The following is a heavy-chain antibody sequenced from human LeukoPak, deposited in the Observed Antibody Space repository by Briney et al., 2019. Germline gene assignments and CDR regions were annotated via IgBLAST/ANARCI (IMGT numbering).Heavy chain of an antibody. CDR2: ISSSSSTI. D-gene: IGHD3-10*01. CDR1: GFTFSSYA. V-gene: IGHV3-48*04. Sequence: GGSLRLSCAASGFTFSSYAMSWVRQAPGKGLEWVSYISSSSSTIYYADSVKGRFTISRDNAKNSLYLQMNSLRAEDTAVYYCARDPSYYGSGSPPLDYWGQGTLVTVSS. CDR3: ARDPSYYGSGSPPLDY. J-gene: IGHJ4*02.